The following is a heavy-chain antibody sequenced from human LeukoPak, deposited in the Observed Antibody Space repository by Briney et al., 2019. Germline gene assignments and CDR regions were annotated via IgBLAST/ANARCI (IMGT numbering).Heavy chain of an antibody. CDR2: ISAYNGNT. V-gene: IGHV1-18*01. CDR3: ARERPYCSGGSCYSFPFDY. J-gene: IGHJ4*02. Sequence: ASVKVSCKASGYTFTSCGISWVRQAPGQGLEWMGWISAYNGNTNYAQKLQGRVTMTTDTSTSTAYMELRSLRSDDTAVYYCARERPYCSGGSCYSFPFDYWGQGTLVTVSS. CDR1: GYTFTSCG. D-gene: IGHD2-15*01.